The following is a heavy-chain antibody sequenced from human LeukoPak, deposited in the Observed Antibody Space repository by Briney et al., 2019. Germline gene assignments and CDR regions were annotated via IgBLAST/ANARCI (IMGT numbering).Heavy chain of an antibody. CDR1: GGSINNYY. J-gene: IGHJ6*02. Sequence: PSETLSLTCTVSGGSINNYYWNWIRQPPGKGLEWIGYITGSIYFSGSTKYDPSLESRVTMSVDTSKNQFSLTLSSVAAADTAVYYCARDSRDYGSGSYWDVWGQGTTVTVSS. D-gene: IGHD3-10*01. V-gene: IGHV4-59*01. CDR2: ITGSIYFSGST. CDR3: ARDSRDYGSGSYWDV.